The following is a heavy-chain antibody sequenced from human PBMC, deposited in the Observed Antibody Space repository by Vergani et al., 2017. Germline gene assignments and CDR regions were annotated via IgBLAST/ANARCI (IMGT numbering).Heavy chain of an antibody. V-gene: IGHV3-33*01. J-gene: IGHJ3*02. D-gene: IGHD2-2*01. CDR2: IWYDGSNK. CDR1: GFTFSSYG. Sequence: QVQLVESGGGVVQPGRSLRLSCAAPGFTFSSYGMHWVRQAPGKGLEWVAVIWYDGSNKYYADSVKGRFTISRDNSKNTLYLQMNSLRAEDTAVYYCASCSSTSCYHSAFDIWGQGTMVTVSS. CDR3: ASCSSTSCYHSAFDI.